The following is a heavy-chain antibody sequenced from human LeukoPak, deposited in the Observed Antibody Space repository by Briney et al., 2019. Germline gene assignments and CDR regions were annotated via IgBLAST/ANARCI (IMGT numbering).Heavy chain of an antibody. CDR2: FDPGDGET. D-gene: IGHD4-11*01. Sequence: ASVTVSCKVSGYTLTELSTHWVRQAPGKGLEWMGGFDPGDGETGYAQKFQGRVTMTEDTSTDTAYMELSSLRSEDTAVYYCATTAATTVTTGIRYYYGMDVWGQGTTVTVSS. CDR1: GYTLTELS. CDR3: ATTAATTVTTGIRYYYGMDV. V-gene: IGHV1-24*01. J-gene: IGHJ6*02.